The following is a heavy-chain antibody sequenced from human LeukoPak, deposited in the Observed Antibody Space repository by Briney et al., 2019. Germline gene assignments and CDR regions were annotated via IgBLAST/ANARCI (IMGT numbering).Heavy chain of an antibody. V-gene: IGHV4-4*07. CDR1: GGSISSYY. CDR2: IYTSGST. D-gene: IGHD2-21*02. CDR3: ARDRVAYCGGDCYTYYFDY. J-gene: IGHJ4*02. Sequence: PSETLSLTCTVSGGSISSYYWSWIRQPAGKGLEWIGRIYTSGSTNYNPSLKSRVTMSVDTSKNQFSLKLSSVTAADTAVYYCARDRVAYCGGDCYTYYFDYWGQGTLVTVSS.